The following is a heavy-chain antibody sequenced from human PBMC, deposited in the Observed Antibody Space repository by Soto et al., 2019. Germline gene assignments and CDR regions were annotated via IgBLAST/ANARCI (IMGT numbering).Heavy chain of an antibody. CDR2: INVGDDKT. J-gene: IGHJ4*02. Sequence: QVPLVQSGAEVKKPGASVRLSCKVSGKSVENFAVHWVRQTPGQRPEWMGRINVGDDKTKYSEKFQGRVIVSYDTSATTAYMELRAMSSEDTAVYYCARAKYDYIWGSYHPFDQWAQGAQVTVAS. D-gene: IGHD3-16*02. V-gene: IGHV1-3*01. CDR3: ARAKYDYIWGSYHPFDQ. CDR1: GKSVENFA.